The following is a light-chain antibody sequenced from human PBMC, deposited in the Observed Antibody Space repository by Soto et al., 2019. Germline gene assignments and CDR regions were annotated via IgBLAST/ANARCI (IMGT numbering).Light chain of an antibody. CDR1: QSVTWY. CDR2: TAS. CDR3: QQTSSAPLT. Sequence: DVQMTQSPSSLSASVGDSVTITCRASQSVTWYLNWYQQKPGKAPKLLIYTASTLQSGVPSRFSGTGSGTDFSLTISSLQPEDFATYYCQQTSSAPLTLGGGTRV. V-gene: IGKV1-39*01. J-gene: IGKJ4*01.